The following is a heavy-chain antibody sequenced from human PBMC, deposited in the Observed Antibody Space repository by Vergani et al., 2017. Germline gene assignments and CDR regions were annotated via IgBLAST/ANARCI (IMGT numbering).Heavy chain of an antibody. CDR3: AKSGYSSSWYPIDY. J-gene: IGHJ4*02. D-gene: IGHD6-13*01. CDR2: ISGSGGST. Sequence: EVHLVESGGGLVLPGRSLRLSCAASGFTFDDYAMSWVRQAPGKGLEWVSAISGSGGSTYYADSVKGRFTISRDNSKNTLYLQMNSLRAEDTAVYYCAKSGYSSSWYPIDYWGQGTLVTVSS. CDR1: GFTFDDYA. V-gene: IGHV3-23*04.